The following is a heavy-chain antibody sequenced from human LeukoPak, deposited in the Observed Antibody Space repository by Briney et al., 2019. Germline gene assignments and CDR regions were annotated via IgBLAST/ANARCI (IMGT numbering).Heavy chain of an antibody. J-gene: IGHJ4*02. V-gene: IGHV1-3*01. CDR3: AREGRYFDWLLFDY. D-gene: IGHD3-9*01. CDR1: GYTFTSYA. Sequence: ASVKVSCKASGYTFTSYAMHWVRQAPGQRLGWMGWINAGNGNTKYSQKFQGRVTITRDTSASTAYMELSSLRSEDTAVYYCAREGRYFDWLLFDYWGQGTLVTVSS. CDR2: INAGNGNT.